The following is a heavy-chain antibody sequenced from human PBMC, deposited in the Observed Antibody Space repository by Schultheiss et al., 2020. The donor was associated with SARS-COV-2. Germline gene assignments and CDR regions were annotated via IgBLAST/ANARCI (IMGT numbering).Heavy chain of an antibody. CDR1: GFTFSSYA. V-gene: IGHV3-15*01. CDR2: IKSKTDGGTT. Sequence: GESLKISCAASGFTFSSYAMSWVRQAPGKGLEWVGRIKSKTDGGTTDYAAPVKGRFTISRDDSKNTLYLQMNSLKTEDTAVYYCTTDHIVGATMDAFDIWGQGTMVTVSS. D-gene: IGHD1-26*01. J-gene: IGHJ3*02. CDR3: TTDHIVGATMDAFDI.